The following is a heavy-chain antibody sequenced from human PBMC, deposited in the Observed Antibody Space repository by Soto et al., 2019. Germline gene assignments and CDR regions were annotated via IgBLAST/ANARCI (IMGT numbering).Heavy chain of an antibody. CDR2: IYSGGST. J-gene: IGHJ4*02. D-gene: IGHD3-10*01. CDR1: GFSVSSSY. V-gene: IGHV3-66*01. Sequence: DVQLVESGGGLVQPGGSLSLSCATSGFSVSSSYMSWVRQAPGKGLEWVSIIYSGGSTYYADSVKGRFTISRDNSKNTLHLQMNSLRAEDTAVYYCARGASGSYHPEYWGQGTLVTVSS. CDR3: ARGASGSYHPEY.